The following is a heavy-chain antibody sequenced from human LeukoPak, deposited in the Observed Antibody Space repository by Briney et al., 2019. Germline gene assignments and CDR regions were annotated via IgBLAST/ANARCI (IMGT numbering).Heavy chain of an antibody. CDR1: GFTFDDYG. V-gene: IGHV3-20*04. J-gene: IGHJ6*03. CDR2: INWNGGTT. D-gene: IGHD5-12*01. Sequence: GGSLRLSCAASGFTFDDYGMNWVRQAPGKGLEWVSGINWNGGTTGYADSVKGRFTISRDNAKNSLHLQMNSLRAEDTALYYCARGYSGYGGYYYYYMDVWGKGTTVTVSS. CDR3: ARGYSGYGGYYYYYMDV.